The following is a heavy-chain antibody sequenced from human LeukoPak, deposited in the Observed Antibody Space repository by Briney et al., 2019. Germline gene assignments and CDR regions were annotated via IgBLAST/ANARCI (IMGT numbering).Heavy chain of an antibody. CDR1: GFIFSNYA. V-gene: IGHV3-23*01. D-gene: IGHD3-10*01. CDR3: AKHLWRDLVSFGEGYYFGS. J-gene: IGHJ4*02. CDR2: ISGTSDST. Sequence: PGGSLRLSCAASGFIFSNYAMSWVRQAPGKGLECVSIISGTSDSTYYADSVKGRFTISRDNSKNTLYLQMNSLRVDDTAVYYCAKHLWRDLVSFGEGYYFGSWGQGTLVTVSS.